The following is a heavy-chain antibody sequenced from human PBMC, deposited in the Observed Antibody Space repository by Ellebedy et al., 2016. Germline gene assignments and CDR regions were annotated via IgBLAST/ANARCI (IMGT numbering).Heavy chain of an antibody. Sequence: SETLSLTCTVSGGSISSYYWSWIRQPPGKGLEWIGYIYYSGSTNYNPSLKSRVTISVDTSKNQFSLKLSSVTAADTAVYYCARQDLVVVVAYAFDIWGQGTMVTVSS. CDR2: IYYSGST. CDR3: ARQDLVVVVAYAFDI. D-gene: IGHD2-15*01. V-gene: IGHV4-59*08. J-gene: IGHJ3*02. CDR1: GGSISSYY.